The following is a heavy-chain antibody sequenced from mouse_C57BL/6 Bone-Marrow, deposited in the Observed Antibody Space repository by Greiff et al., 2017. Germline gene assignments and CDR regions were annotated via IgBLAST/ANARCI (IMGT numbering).Heavy chain of an antibody. J-gene: IGHJ2*01. Sequence: QVQLQQSGPELVKPGASVKISCKASGYSFTSYYIHWVKQRPGQGLEWIGWIYPGGGNTKYNEKFKGKATLTADTSSSTAYMQLSSLTSEDSAVYYCARGVLGDYFDDWGPGTTLTVSS. CDR3: ARGVLGDYFDD. CDR2: IYPGGGNT. D-gene: IGHD1-1*01. V-gene: IGHV1-66*01. CDR1: GYSFTSYY.